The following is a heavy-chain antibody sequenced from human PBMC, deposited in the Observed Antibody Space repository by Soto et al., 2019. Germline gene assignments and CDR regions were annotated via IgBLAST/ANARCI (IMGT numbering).Heavy chain of an antibody. Sequence: ASVKVSCKASGYTFTSYAMHWVRQAPGQRLEWMGWINAGNGNTKYSQKFQGRVTITRDTSASTAYMELSSLRSEDTAVYYCAREGPSPPFYYYYMDVWGKGTTVTVSS. CDR1: GYTFTSYA. CDR3: AREGPSPPFYYYYMDV. V-gene: IGHV1-3*01. J-gene: IGHJ6*03. D-gene: IGHD2-2*01. CDR2: INAGNGNT.